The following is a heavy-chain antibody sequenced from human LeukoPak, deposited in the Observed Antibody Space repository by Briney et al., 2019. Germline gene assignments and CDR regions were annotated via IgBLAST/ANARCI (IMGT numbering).Heavy chain of an antibody. V-gene: IGHV3-49*04. Sequence: GGSLRLSCTASGFTFGDYAMSWVRQAPGKGLEWVGFIRSKAYGGTTEYAASVKGRFTISRDDSKSIAYLQMNSLKTEDTAVYYCARDTSGFGEFLDYWGQGTLVTVSS. D-gene: IGHD3-10*01. J-gene: IGHJ4*02. CDR1: GFTFGDYA. CDR3: ARDTSGFGEFLDY. CDR2: IRSKAYGGTT.